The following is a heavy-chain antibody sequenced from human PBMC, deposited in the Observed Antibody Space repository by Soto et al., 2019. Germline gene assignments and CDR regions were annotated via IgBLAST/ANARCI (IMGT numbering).Heavy chain of an antibody. V-gene: IGHV3-23*01. J-gene: IGHJ4*02. D-gene: IGHD6-19*01. CDR1: GFTFSSYA. CDR2: ISGSGGST. CDR3: ARSGWFLYYFDY. Sequence: GGSLRLSCAASGFTFSSYAMSWVRQAPGKGLEWVSAISGSGGSTYYADSVKGRFTISRDNSKNTLYLQMNSLRAEDTAVYYCARSGWFLYYFDYWGQGTLVTVSS.